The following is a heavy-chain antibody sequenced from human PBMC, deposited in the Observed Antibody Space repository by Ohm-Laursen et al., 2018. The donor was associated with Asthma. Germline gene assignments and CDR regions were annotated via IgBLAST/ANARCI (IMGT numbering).Heavy chain of an antibody. Sequence: SLRLSCSASGFTFSSYGMHWVRQAPGKGLEWVAVISYDGSNKYYADSVKGRFTISRDNSKNTLYLQMNSLRAEDTAVYYCAKEQERFALLWFREFDYWGQGTLVTVSS. CDR2: ISYDGSNK. CDR1: GFTFSSYG. D-gene: IGHD3-10*01. J-gene: IGHJ4*02. CDR3: AKEQERFALLWFREFDY. V-gene: IGHV3-30*18.